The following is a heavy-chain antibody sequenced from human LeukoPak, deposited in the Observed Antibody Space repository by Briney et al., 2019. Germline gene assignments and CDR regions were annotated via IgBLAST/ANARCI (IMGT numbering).Heavy chain of an antibody. CDR1: GGSFSDYY. V-gene: IGHV4-34*01. CDR3: ASPTDYATHYYFAY. Sequence: PSETLSLTCAVYGGSFSDYYWSWIRQPPGKGLEWIGEINHSGSINFNPSLKSRVTISVDTSKRQFSLQLSSVTAADTAVYYCASPTDYATHYYFAYWGQGTLVTVSS. CDR2: INHSGSI. D-gene: IGHD4-17*01. J-gene: IGHJ4*02.